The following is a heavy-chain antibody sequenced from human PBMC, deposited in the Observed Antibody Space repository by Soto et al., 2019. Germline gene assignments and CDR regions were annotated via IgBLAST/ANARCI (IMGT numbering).Heavy chain of an antibody. Sequence: QVQLVQSGAEVKKPGSSVKVSCKASGGTFSSYAISWVRQAPGQGLEWMGGIIPIFGTANYAQKFQGRVTITADESTSTAYMELSSLRXEDTAVYXXASXSIXXGGNSIRGGWYFDLWGRGTLVTVSS. CDR1: GGTFSSYA. J-gene: IGHJ2*01. D-gene: IGHD2-21*02. CDR3: ASXSIXXGGNSIRGGWYFDL. CDR2: IIPIFGTA. V-gene: IGHV1-69*01.